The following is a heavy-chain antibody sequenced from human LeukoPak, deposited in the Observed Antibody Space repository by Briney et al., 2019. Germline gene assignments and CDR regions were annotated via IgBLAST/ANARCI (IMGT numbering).Heavy chain of an antibody. CDR2: IHDSGST. CDR1: SGSISSGDYH. J-gene: IGHJ5*02. Sequence: SQTLSLTCTVSSGSISSGDYHWNWIRQPPGKGLEWIGFIHDSGSTYYNPSLKSRTTISRDMSKNQFSLKLSSVTAADTAMYFCARGYGSGSYYYGRFDPWGQGTLVTVSS. CDR3: ARGYGSGSYYYGRFDP. D-gene: IGHD3-10*01. V-gene: IGHV4-30-4*01.